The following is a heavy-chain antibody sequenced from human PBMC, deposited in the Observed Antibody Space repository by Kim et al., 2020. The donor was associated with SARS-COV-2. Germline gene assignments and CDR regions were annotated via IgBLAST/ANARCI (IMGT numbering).Heavy chain of an antibody. CDR2: INPNSGGT. Sequence: ASVKVSCKASGYTFTGYYMHWVRQAPGQGLEWMGRINPNSGGTNYAQKFQGRVTMTRDTSISTAYMELSRLRSDDTAVYYCALLATDYGGNSWPYYYYYGMDVWGQGTTVTVSS. D-gene: IGHD4-17*01. J-gene: IGHJ6*02. CDR3: ALLATDYGGNSWPYYYYYGMDV. V-gene: IGHV1-2*06. CDR1: GYTFTGYY.